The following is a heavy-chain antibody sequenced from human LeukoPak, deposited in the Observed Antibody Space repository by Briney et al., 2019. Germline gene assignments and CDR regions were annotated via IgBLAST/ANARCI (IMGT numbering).Heavy chain of an antibody. J-gene: IGHJ6*03. CDR1: GFTFSSYS. D-gene: IGHD2-2*01. Sequence: GGSLRLSCAASGFTFSSYSMNWVRQAPGKGLEWVSYISSSSSTIYYADSVKGRFTISRDNAKNSLYLQMNSLRAEDTAVYYCARSGVQIWDTSSQRPAATGYYYYMDVWGKGTTVTVSS. CDR3: ARSGVQIWDTSSQRPAATGYYYYMDV. CDR2: ISSSSSTI. V-gene: IGHV3-48*01.